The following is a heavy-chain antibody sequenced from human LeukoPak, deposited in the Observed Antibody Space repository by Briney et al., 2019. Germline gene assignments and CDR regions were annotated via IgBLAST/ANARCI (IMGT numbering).Heavy chain of an antibody. D-gene: IGHD3-10*01. CDR1: GFTFSSYG. J-gene: IGHJ5*02. CDR2: ISYDGSNK. V-gene: IGHV3-30*19. CDR3: ARDRYGSGRPWFDP. Sequence: PGRSLRLSCAASGFTFSSYGMHWVRQAPGKGLEWVAVISYDGSNKYYADSVKGRFTISRDNSKNTLYLQMNSLRAEDTAVYYCARDRYGSGRPWFDPWGQGTLVTVSS.